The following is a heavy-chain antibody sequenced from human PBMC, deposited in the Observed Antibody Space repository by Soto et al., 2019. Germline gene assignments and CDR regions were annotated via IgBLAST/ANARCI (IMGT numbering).Heavy chain of an antibody. CDR3: ARVFDHLSGSYYYFDY. J-gene: IGHJ4*02. V-gene: IGHV3-7*03. CDR2: IKQDGSEK. CDR1: GFTFSSYW. Sequence: EVQLVESGGGLVQPGGSLRLSCAASGFTFSSYWMSWVRQAPGKGLEWVANIKQDGSEKYYVDSVKGRFTISRDNAKNSLYLQMNSLRAEDTAVYYCARVFDHLSGSYYYFDYWGQGTLVTVSS. D-gene: IGHD1-26*01.